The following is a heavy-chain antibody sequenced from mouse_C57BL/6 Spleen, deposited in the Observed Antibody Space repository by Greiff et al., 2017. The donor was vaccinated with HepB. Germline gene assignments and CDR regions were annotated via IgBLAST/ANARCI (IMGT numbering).Heavy chain of an antibody. V-gene: IGHV1-15*01. CDR1: GYTFTDYE. J-gene: IGHJ3*01. CDR3: TRVRVYSNYPWFAY. D-gene: IGHD2-5*01. CDR2: IDPETGGT. Sequence: VQLQQSGAELVRPGASVTLSCKASGYTFTDYEMHWVKQTPVHGLEWIGAIDPETGGTAYNQKFKGKAILTADKSSSTAYIELRSLTSEDSAVYYCTRVRVYSNYPWFAYWGQGTLVTVSA.